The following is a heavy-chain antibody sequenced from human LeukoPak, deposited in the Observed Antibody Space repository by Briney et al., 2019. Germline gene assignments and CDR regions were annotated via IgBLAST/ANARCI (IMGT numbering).Heavy chain of an antibody. D-gene: IGHD3-10*01. CDR3: ARDHGTMVRGDYYFDY. CDR1: GGTFSSYA. Sequence: AVKVSCKASGGTFSSYAISWVRQAPGQGLEWMGGIIPIFGTANYAQKFQGRVTITADESTSTAYMELSSLRSEDTAVYYCARDHGTMVRGDYYFDYWGRGPLVTVSS. J-gene: IGHJ4*02. CDR2: IIPIFGTA. V-gene: IGHV1-69*01.